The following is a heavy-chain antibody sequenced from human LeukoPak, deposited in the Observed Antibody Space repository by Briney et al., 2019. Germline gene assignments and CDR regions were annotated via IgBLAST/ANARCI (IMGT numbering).Heavy chain of an antibody. V-gene: IGHV1-18*01. D-gene: IGHD3-16*02. CDR1: GYSFPSFG. J-gene: IGHJ4*02. CDR3: ARVFSFGDYIWGSYRYYFDY. CDR2: ISTYNANT. Sequence: GASVKVSCQASGYSFPSFGISWVRQAPGQGLAWMGWISTYNANTHYAQKYQGRVTMTTDTSTSTAYMELRSLRSDDTAVYFCARVFSFGDYIWGSYRYYFDYWGQGTLVTVSS.